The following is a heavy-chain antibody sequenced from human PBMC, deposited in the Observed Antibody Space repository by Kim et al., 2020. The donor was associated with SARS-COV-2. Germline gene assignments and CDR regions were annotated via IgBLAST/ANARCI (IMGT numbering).Heavy chain of an antibody. CDR3: ARGYYYGSGSSKADYYYYGMDV. CDR1: GGSFSGYY. Sequence: SETLSLTCAVYGGSFSGYYWSWIRQPPGKGLEWIGEINHSGSTNYNPSLKSRVTISVDTSKNQFSLKLSSVTAADTAVYYCARGYYYGSGSSKADYYYYGMDVWGQGTTVTVSS. V-gene: IGHV4-34*01. CDR2: INHSGST. J-gene: IGHJ6*02. D-gene: IGHD3-10*01.